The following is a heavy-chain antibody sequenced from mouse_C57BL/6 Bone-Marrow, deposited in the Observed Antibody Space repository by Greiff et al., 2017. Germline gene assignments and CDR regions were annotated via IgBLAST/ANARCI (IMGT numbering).Heavy chain of an antibody. Sequence: EVQRVESGAELVRPGASVKLSCTASGFNIKDDYMHWVKQRPEQGLEWIGWIDPENGDTEYASKFQGKATITADTSSNTAYLPLSSLTSEDTAVYYCTRYDGYYEGWFAYWGQGTLVTVSA. D-gene: IGHD2-3*01. CDR1: GFNIKDDY. CDR2: IDPENGDT. V-gene: IGHV14-4*01. CDR3: TRYDGYYEGWFAY. J-gene: IGHJ3*01.